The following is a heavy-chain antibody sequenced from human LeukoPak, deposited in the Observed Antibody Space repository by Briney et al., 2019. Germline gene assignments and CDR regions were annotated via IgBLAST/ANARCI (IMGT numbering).Heavy chain of an antibody. J-gene: IGHJ3*02. V-gene: IGHV4-61*02. CDR3: ARVLLWFGEPIDAFDI. D-gene: IGHD3-10*01. CDR1: GGSISSGSYY. CDR2: IYTSGST. Sequence: PSETLSLTCTVSGGSISSGSYYWSWIRQLAGKGLEWIGRIYTSGSTNYNPSLKSRVTISVDTSKNQFSLKLSSVTAADTAVYYCARVLLWFGEPIDAFDIWGQGTMVTVSP.